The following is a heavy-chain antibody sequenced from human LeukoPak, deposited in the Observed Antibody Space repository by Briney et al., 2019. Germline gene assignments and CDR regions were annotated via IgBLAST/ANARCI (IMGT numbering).Heavy chain of an antibody. CDR3: ASDSYSSGWYGV. V-gene: IGHV4-59*08. J-gene: IGHJ4*02. D-gene: IGHD6-19*01. CDR1: GGSISSYY. Sequence: PSETLSLTCTVSGGSISSYYWSWIRQPPGKGLEWIGYIYYSGSTNYNPSLKSRVTISVDTSKNQFSLKLSSVTAADTAVYYCASDSYSSGWYGVWGQGTLVTVSS. CDR2: IYYSGST.